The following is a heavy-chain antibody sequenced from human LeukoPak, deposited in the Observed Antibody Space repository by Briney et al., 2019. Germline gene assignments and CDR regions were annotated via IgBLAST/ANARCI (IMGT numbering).Heavy chain of an antibody. CDR2: KDYSGST. D-gene: IGHD3-10*01. CDR1: GGPISTHY. Sequence: AETLSLTCIVSGGPISTHYWSWSRQPPGKGLEWIGYKDYSGSTNYNPSLKSRVTISVDTSKNQFSLKLNSVTAADTAVYYCARGATFRGTYYMDVWGKGTTVTVSS. J-gene: IGHJ6*03. CDR3: ARGATFRGTYYMDV. V-gene: IGHV4-59*11.